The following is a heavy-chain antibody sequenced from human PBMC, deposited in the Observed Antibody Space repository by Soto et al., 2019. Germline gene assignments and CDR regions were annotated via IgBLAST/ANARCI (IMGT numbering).Heavy chain of an antibody. CDR3: ARVAVLSHQPNCGDYYFDY. CDR1: GFTFSSYS. J-gene: IGHJ4*02. V-gene: IGHV3-21*01. CDR2: ISSSSSYI. D-gene: IGHD4-17*01. Sequence: GGSLRLSCAASGFTFSSYSMNWVRQAPGKGLEWVSSISSSSSYIYYADSVKGRFTISRDNAKNSLYLQMNSLRAEDTAVYSCARVAVLSHQPNCGDYYFDYWGQGTLVTVSS.